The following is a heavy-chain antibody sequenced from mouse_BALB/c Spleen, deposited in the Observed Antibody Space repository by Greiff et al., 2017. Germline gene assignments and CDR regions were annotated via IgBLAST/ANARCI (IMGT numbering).Heavy chain of an antibody. D-gene: IGHD1-1*01. CDR3: ARAYYGSSFFDY. CDR2: IRNKANGYTT. J-gene: IGHJ2*01. CDR1: GFTFTDYY. Sequence: EVKLVESGGGLVQPGGSLRLSCATSGFTFTDYYMSWVRQPPGKALEWLGFIRNKANGYTTEYSASVKGLFTISRDNSQSILYLQMNTLRAEDSATYYCARAYYGSSFFDYWGQGTTLTVSS. V-gene: IGHV7-3*02.